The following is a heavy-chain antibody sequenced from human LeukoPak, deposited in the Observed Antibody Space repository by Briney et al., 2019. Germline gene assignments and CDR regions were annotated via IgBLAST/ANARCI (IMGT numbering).Heavy chain of an antibody. CDR2: IKQDGSET. V-gene: IGHV3-7*04. Sequence: GGSLRLSCAASGFTFSRYWMSWVRQAPGKGLEWMANIKQDGSETYYVDSVKGRFTISRDNAKNSLYLQMNSLRAEDTAVYYCARVVPTVTPVWGQGTLVTVSS. D-gene: IGHD4-17*01. CDR3: ARVVPTVTPV. CDR1: GFTFSRYW. J-gene: IGHJ4*02.